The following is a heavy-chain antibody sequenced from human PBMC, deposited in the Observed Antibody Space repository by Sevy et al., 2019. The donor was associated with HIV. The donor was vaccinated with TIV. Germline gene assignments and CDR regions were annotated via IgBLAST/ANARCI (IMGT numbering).Heavy chain of an antibody. V-gene: IGHV3-30-3*01. CDR1: GFTFSSYV. J-gene: IGHJ1*01. CDR3: ATNSSSCPFEH. Sequence: GGSLRLSCAASGFTFSSYVMHWVRQAPGKELEWVTFISYDGSNKYYADSVKGRFTISRDNSKNTLYLQMNSLRVEDTAVYYCATNSSSCPFEHWGQGTLVTVSS. D-gene: IGHD2-2*01. CDR2: ISYDGSNK.